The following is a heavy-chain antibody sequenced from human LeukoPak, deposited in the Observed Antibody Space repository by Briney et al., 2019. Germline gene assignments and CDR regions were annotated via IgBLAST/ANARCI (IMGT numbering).Heavy chain of an antibody. CDR1: GGSISSYY. CDR2: IYYSGST. Sequence: PSETLSLTCTVSGGSISSYYWSWIRQPPGKGLEWIGYIYYSGSTNYNPSLKSRVTISVDTSKNQFSLKLSSVTAADTAVYYCARAKRYSYAPSGMDVWGQETRDSVSS. D-gene: IGHD5-18*01. V-gene: IGHV4-59*01. J-gene: IGHJ6*02. CDR3: ARAKRYSYAPSGMDV.